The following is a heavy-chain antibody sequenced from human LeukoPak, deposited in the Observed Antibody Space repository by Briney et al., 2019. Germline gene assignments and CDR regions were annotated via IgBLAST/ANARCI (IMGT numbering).Heavy chain of an antibody. CDR3: ARTRDGDKFDY. J-gene: IGHJ4*02. CDR2: MYYSGNT. D-gene: IGHD5-24*01. CDR1: GDSVTDYY. Sequence: SETLSLTCTVSGDSVTDYYWSWLRQPPGKGLEWIGCMYYSGNTNYNPSLKSRVAMSIDTSKNQFSLNLSSVTATDTAVYYCARTRDGDKFDYWGQGTLVTVSS. V-gene: IGHV4-59*02.